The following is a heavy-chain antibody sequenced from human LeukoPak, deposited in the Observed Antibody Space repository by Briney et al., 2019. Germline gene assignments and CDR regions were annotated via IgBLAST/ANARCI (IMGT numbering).Heavy chain of an antibody. CDR1: GYTFTGYY. D-gene: IGHD2-2*01. V-gene: IGHV1-2*02. CDR2: INPNSGGA. J-gene: IGHJ4*02. CDR3: ARAVFRPAAVDY. Sequence: ASVKVSCKASGYTFTGYYMHWVRQAPGQGLEWMGWINPNSGGANYAQKFQGRVTMTRDTSISTAYMELSRLRSDDTAVYYCARAVFRPAAVDYWGQGTLVTVSS.